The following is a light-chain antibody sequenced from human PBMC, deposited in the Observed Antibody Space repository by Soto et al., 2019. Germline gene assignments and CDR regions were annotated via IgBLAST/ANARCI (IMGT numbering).Light chain of an antibody. V-gene: IGLV4-69*01. Sequence: QLVLTHSPSASASLGASVKLTCTLSSGHSTYAIAWHQQQPEKGPRFLMRVNNDGSHIKGDGIPDRFSGSSSGAERYLTISSLQSEDDADYYCQTWGTGMVFGGGTKLTVL. CDR1: SGHSTYA. J-gene: IGLJ2*01. CDR3: QTWGTGMV. CDR2: VNNDGSH.